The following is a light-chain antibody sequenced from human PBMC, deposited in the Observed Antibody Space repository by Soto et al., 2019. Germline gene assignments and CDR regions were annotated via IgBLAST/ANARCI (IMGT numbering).Light chain of an antibody. J-gene: IGLJ1*01. Sequence: QSVLTQPASVSGSPGQSITISCAGTSSVVGGYTYVSWYQQHPVKAPKLMIYDVSNRPSGVSNRFSGSKSGNTASLTISGRQAEDEADYYCTSYTSSSTPYVFGGGTKVTVL. CDR3: TSYTSSSTPYV. V-gene: IGLV2-14*01. CDR1: SSVVGGYTY. CDR2: DVS.